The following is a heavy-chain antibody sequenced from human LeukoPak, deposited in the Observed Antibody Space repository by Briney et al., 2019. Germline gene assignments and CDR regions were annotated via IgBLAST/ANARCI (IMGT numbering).Heavy chain of an antibody. V-gene: IGHV4-34*01. J-gene: IGHJ6*03. CDR2: INHSGST. D-gene: IGHD4-17*01. Sequence: SETLSLTCAVYGGSFSGSYSSWIRHPPGKGLEWIGEINHSGSTNYNPSVKSRVTISVDTSKNQFSLKLSSVTAADTAVYYCARTGLRRYYYYMDVWGKGTTVTVSS. CDR3: ARTGLRRYYYYMDV. CDR1: GGSFSGSY.